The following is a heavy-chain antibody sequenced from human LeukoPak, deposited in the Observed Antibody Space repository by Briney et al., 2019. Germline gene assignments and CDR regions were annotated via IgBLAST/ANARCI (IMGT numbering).Heavy chain of an antibody. J-gene: IGHJ4*02. Sequence: GESLKISCKGSGYSFSSYWIAWVRQKPGKGLEWMGIIHPGDSDTRNNPSFRGQVTISADKSISTAYLQWSSLKASDTAMYYCARGNDFGGSGRFDYWGQGTLVTVSS. CDR1: GYSFSSYW. CDR3: ARGNDFGGSGRFDY. D-gene: IGHD4-23*01. CDR2: IHPGDSDT. V-gene: IGHV5-51*01.